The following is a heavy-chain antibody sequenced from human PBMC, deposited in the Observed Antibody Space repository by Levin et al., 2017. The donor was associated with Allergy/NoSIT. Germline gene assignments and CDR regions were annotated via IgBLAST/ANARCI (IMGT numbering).Heavy chain of an antibody. CDR2: ISGSGGST. CDR3: AKREADFGVVPAAYFDY. V-gene: IGHV3-23*01. CDR1: GFTFSSYA. D-gene: IGHD2-2*01. J-gene: IGHJ4*02. Sequence: AGGSLRLSCAASGFTFSSYAMSWVRQAPGKGLEWVSAISGSGGSTYYADSVKGRFTISRDNSKNTLYLQMNSLRAEDTAVYYCAKREADFGVVPAAYFDYWGQGTLVTVSS.